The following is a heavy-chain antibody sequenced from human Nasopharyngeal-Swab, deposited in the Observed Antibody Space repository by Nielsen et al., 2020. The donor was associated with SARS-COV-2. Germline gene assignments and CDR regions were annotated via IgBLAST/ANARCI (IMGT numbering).Heavy chain of an antibody. CDR3: TTDFYFDY. J-gene: IGHJ4*02. V-gene: IGHV3-73*01. Sequence: GESLKIHCAASGFILSASAIHWVRQASGKGPEWVGRIGDKDHNYATTYRASVQGRFTISRDDSKNTAFLQMDSLKTEDTALYYCTTDFYFDYWGQGTLVTVSS. CDR2: IGDKDHNYAT. CDR1: GFILSASA.